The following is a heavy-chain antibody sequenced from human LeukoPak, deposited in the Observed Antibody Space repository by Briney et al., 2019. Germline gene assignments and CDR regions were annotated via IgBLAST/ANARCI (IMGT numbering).Heavy chain of an antibody. V-gene: IGHV3-23*01. J-gene: IGHJ4*02. CDR1: GFTFRIYT. CDR3: ARDLRTPVY. Sequence: GGSLRLSCTASGFTFRIYTMNWLRQARGEGLEWVSGFNDRCWSTSYADTVKGRFPISRDNSKHTQYLPMDSLRADDTAVYYCARDLRTPVYWGQGTLVTVSS. D-gene: IGHD1-14*01. CDR2: FNDRCWST.